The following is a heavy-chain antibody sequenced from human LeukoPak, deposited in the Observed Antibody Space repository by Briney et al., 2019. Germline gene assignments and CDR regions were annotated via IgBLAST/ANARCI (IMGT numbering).Heavy chain of an antibody. J-gene: IGHJ3*02. V-gene: IGHV1-18*01. Sequence: VSVKVSCKASGYTFTSYGISWVRQAPGQGLEWMGWISAYNGNTNYAQKLQGRVTMTTDTSTSTAYMELRSLRSDDTAVYYCARVYYDFWSGYEYDAFDIWGQGTMVTVSS. CDR3: ARVYYDFWSGYEYDAFDI. D-gene: IGHD3-3*01. CDR1: GYTFTSYG. CDR2: ISAYNGNT.